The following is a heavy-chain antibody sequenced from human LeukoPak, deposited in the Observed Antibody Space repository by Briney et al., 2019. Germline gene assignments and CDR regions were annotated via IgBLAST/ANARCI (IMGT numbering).Heavy chain of an antibody. D-gene: IGHD5-24*01. CDR3: ARDGYKPL. J-gene: IGHJ4*02. CDR1: GGSISSYY. CDR2: IYYSGST. Sequence: SETLSLTCTVSGGSISSYYWSWIRQPPGKGLEWIGYIYYSGSTNYNPSLESRVTISVDTSKNQFSLKLGSVTAADTAVYYCARDGYKPLWGQGTLVTVSS. V-gene: IGHV4-59*01.